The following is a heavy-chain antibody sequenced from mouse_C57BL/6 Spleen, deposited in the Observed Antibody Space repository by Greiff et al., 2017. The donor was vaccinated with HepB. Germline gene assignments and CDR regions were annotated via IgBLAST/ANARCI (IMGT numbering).Heavy chain of an antibody. CDR1: GYSITSGYY. CDR2: ISYDGSN. Sequence: EVKLMESGPGLVKPSQSLSLTCSVTGYSITSGYYWNWIRQFPGNKLEWMGYISYDGSNNYNPSLKNRISITRDTSKNQFFLKLNSVTTEDTATYYCARSPYDYYAMDYWGQGTSVTVSS. J-gene: IGHJ4*01. V-gene: IGHV3-6*01. CDR3: ARSPYDYYAMDY.